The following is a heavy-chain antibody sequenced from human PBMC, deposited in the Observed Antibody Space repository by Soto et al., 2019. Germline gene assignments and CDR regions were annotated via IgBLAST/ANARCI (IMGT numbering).Heavy chain of an antibody. CDR3: ARHGGRYCSGGTCYIYWHFDL. V-gene: IGHV4-59*08. CDR2: IYDSGST. J-gene: IGHJ2*01. CDR1: GGSISTYY. Sequence: SETLSLTCTVSGGSISTYYWSWIRQPPGKGLEWIGYIYDSGSTDYNPSLKSRVTISVDTSKNQFSLKLSSVTAADTAVYYCARHGGRYCSGGTCYIYWHFDLWGRGNLVTVSS. D-gene: IGHD2-15*01.